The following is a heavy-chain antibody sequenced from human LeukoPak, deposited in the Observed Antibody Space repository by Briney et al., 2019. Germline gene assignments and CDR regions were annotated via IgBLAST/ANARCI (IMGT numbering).Heavy chain of an antibody. CDR3: AKDPQSVGPTTNWFDP. CDR2: IWYDGSNK. V-gene: IGHV3-33*06. D-gene: IGHD1-26*01. Sequence: GGSLRLSCAASGFTFSSYGMHWVRQAPGKGLEWVAVIWYDGSNKYYADSVKGRFTISRDNSKNTLYLQMNSLRTEDTALYYCAKDPQSVGPTTNWFDPWGQGTLVTVSS. CDR1: GFTFSSYG. J-gene: IGHJ5*02.